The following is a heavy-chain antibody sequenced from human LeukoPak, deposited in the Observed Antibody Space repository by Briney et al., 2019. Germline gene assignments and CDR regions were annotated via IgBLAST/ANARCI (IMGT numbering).Heavy chain of an antibody. D-gene: IGHD3-16*02. CDR3: ARGLSTSY. J-gene: IGHJ4*02. V-gene: IGHV3-30-3*01. CDR2: ISYDGSNK. CDR1: GFTFSSYA. Sequence: PGGSLRLSCAASGFTFSSYAMHWVRQAPDKGLEWVAVISYDGSNKYYADSVKGRFTISRDNSKNTLYLQMNSLRAEDTAVYYCARGLSTSYWGQGTLATVSS.